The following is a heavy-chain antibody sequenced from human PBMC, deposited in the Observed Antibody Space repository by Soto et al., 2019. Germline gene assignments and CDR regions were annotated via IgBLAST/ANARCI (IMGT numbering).Heavy chain of an antibody. CDR3: XXXXXXXXXXXXDX. J-gene: IGHJ4*02. V-gene: IGHV3-30*04. CDR1: GFTFSSYV. CDR2: ISADSRVT. Sequence: SLRHSCAASGFTFSSYVAHWVRQAPGKGLEWVAXISADSRVTHYADSVKGRFTISRDKSKYMLCLQMSSLRDGGLAGCCXXXXXXXXXXXXXDXWXQGT.